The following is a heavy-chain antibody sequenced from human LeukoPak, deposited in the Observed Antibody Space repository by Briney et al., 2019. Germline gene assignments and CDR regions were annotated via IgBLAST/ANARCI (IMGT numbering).Heavy chain of an antibody. D-gene: IGHD2-21*02. Sequence: SETLSLTCTVSGGSVSSGSYYRSWIRQPPGKGLEWIGYIYYSGSTNYNPSLKSRVTISVDTSKNQFSLKLSSVTAADTAVYYCASRRYCGGDCRGDAEYWGQGTLVTVSS. J-gene: IGHJ4*02. CDR1: GGSVSSGSYY. CDR2: IYYSGST. CDR3: ASRRYCGGDCRGDAEY. V-gene: IGHV4-61*01.